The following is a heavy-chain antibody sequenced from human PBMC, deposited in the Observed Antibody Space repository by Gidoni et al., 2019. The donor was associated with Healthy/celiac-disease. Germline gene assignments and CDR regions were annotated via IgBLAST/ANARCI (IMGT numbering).Heavy chain of an antibody. V-gene: IGHV4-34*01. CDR2: INHSGST. Sequence: QVQLQQWGAGLLKPSETLSLTCAVYGGSFSGYYWSWIRQPPGKGLEWIGEINHSGSTNYNPSLKSRVTISVDTSKNQFSLKLSSVTAADTAVYYCARGLGEYYDYVWGSYRPAYWYFDLWGRGTLVTVSS. CDR3: ARGLGEYYDYVWGSYRPAYWYFDL. CDR1: GGSFSGYY. J-gene: IGHJ2*01. D-gene: IGHD3-16*02.